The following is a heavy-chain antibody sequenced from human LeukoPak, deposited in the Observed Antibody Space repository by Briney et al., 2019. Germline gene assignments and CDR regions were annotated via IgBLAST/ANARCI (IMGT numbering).Heavy chain of an antibody. Sequence: PGGSLRLSCAASGFTFSSYAMSWVRQAPGKGLEWVSAISGSGGSTYYADSVKGRFTISRDNSKNTLYLQMNSLRAEDTAVYYCAKKPPGFYYDSSGSTTPADYWGQGTLVTVSS. D-gene: IGHD3-22*01. CDR2: ISGSGGST. CDR3: AKKPPGFYYDSSGSTTPADY. V-gene: IGHV3-23*01. J-gene: IGHJ4*02. CDR1: GFTFSSYA.